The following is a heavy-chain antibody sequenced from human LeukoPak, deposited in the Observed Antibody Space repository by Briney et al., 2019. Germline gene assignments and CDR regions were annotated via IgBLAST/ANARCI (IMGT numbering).Heavy chain of an antibody. J-gene: IGHJ3*02. V-gene: IGHV4-59*10. CDR2: IYPSGNT. CDR3: ARQLGGRAFDI. CDR1: GGSFSGYY. D-gene: IGHD3-16*01. Sequence: PSETLSLTCAVYGGSFSGYYWSWIRQPAGKGLEWIGRIYPSGNTNYNPSLTSRVTMSVDTSKIQFSLKLSSVTAADTAVYYCARQLGGRAFDIWGQGTMVTVSS.